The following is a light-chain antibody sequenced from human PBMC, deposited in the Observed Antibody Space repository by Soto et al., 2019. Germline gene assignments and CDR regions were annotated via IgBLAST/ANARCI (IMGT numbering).Light chain of an antibody. J-gene: IGKJ5*01. CDR1: QSVTSSY. V-gene: IGKV3-20*01. CDR2: GAS. CDR3: QQYGSSGTV. Sequence: ILLTQSPGTLSLYPGERATLSCRASQSVTSSYLAWYQQKPGQAPRLLIYGASTRATGIPDRFGGSGSGTDFTLAISRLEPEDLAVYYCQQYGSSGTVFGQGTRLEIK.